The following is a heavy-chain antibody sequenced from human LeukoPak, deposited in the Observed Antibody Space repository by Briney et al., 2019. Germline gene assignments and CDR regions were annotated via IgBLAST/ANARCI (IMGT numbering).Heavy chain of an antibody. V-gene: IGHV4-34*01. CDR3: ARHPSGSYFRLDY. Sequence: SETLSLTCAVYGGSFSGYYWSWIRQPPGKGLEWIGEINHSGSTNYNPSLKSRVTISVDTSKNQFSLKLSSVTAADTAVYYCARHPSGSYFRLDYWGQGTLVTVSP. D-gene: IGHD1-26*01. J-gene: IGHJ4*02. CDR1: GGSFSGYY. CDR2: INHSGST.